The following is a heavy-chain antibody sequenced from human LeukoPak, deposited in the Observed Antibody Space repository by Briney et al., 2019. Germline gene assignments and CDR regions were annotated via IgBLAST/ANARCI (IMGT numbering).Heavy chain of an antibody. CDR2: INAGNGNT. J-gene: IGHJ4*02. D-gene: IGHD3-10*01. CDR1: GYTFTSYA. Sequence: GASVKVSCKASGYTFTSYAMHRVRQAPGQRLEWMGWINAGNGNTKYSQKFQGRVTITRDTSASTAYMELSSLRSEDTAVYYCVREGSTMVRGGLDYWGQGTLVTVSS. V-gene: IGHV1-3*01. CDR3: VREGSTMVRGGLDY.